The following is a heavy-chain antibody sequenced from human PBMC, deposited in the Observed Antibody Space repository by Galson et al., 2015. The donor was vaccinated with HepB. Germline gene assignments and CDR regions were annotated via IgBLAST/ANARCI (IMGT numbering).Heavy chain of an antibody. D-gene: IGHD3-22*01. CDR3: AEGSGYSYYYGMDV. Sequence: SLRLSCAASGFTFSSYAMSWVRQAPGKGLEWVSAISGSGGSTYYADSVKGRFTISRDNSKNTLYLQMNSLRAEDTAVYYCAEGSGYSYYYGMDVWGQGTTVTVSS. CDR1: GFTFSSYA. V-gene: IGHV3-23*01. CDR2: ISGSGGST. J-gene: IGHJ6*02.